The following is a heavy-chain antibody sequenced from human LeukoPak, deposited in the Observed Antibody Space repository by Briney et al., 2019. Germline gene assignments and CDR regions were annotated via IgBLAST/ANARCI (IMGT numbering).Heavy chain of an antibody. D-gene: IGHD1-26*01. J-gene: IGHJ6*02. CDR1: GFTLNSNY. Sequence: GGSLRLSCAASGFTLNSNYMSWVRQAPGKGLEWVSVIYSGGSTYYADSVRGRFTISRDNSKNTLYLQMNSLRAEDTAVYYCARGSWAYGMDVWGQGTTVTVSS. CDR3: ARGSWAYGMDV. CDR2: IYSGGST. V-gene: IGHV3-66*01.